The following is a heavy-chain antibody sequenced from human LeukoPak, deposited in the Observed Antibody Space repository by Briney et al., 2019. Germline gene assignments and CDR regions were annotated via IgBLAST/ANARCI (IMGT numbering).Heavy chain of an antibody. Sequence: PGGSLRLSCAASGFTFSSYAMHWVRQAPGEGLEWVAVISYDGSNKYYADSVKGRFTISRDNSKNTLYLQMNSLRAEDTAVYYCAREYGDYYDSSGYSPWGQGTLVTVSS. V-gene: IGHV3-30*01. J-gene: IGHJ5*02. CDR3: AREYGDYYDSSGYSP. D-gene: IGHD3-22*01. CDR2: ISYDGSNK. CDR1: GFTFSSYA.